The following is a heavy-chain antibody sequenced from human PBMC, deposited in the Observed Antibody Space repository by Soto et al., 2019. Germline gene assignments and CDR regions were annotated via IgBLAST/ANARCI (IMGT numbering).Heavy chain of an antibody. Sequence: EVQLLESGGGLVQPGGSLRLSCAASGFTFNNYALSWVRQAPGKGLEWVSGITGSGTRTYYADSVKGRFTMSRDNSKNTVYLQTNSLAYDDTAVYYCAAYVVAPDYWGQGTLVTVSS. CDR2: ITGSGTRT. CDR3: AAYVVAPDY. CDR1: GFTFNNYA. V-gene: IGHV3-23*01. J-gene: IGHJ4*02. D-gene: IGHD3-10*02.